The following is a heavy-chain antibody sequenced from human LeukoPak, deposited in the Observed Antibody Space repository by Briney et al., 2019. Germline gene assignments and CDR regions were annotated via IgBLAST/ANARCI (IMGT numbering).Heavy chain of an antibody. J-gene: IGHJ6*04. CDR2: ISYDGSIK. CDR3: AREVFPHSYYYYGMDV. CDR1: GFTFSSYA. Sequence: GGSLRLSCAASGFTFSSYAMHWVRQAPGKGLEWVAVISYDGSIKYYADSVKGRFTISRDNSKNTLYLQMNSLRAEDTAVYYCAREVFPHSYYYYGMDVWGKGTTVTVSS. V-gene: IGHV3-30*04. D-gene: IGHD3-10*01.